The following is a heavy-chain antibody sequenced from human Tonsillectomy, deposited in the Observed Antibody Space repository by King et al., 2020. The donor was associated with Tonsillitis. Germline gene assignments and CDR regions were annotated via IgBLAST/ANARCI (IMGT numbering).Heavy chain of an antibody. D-gene: IGHD1-26*01. J-gene: IGHJ4*02. CDR3: AGGGTYFGS. CDR1: GGSISTYL. V-gene: IGHV4-59*01. Sequence: QLQESGPGLVKPSETLSLTCTVSGGSISTYLWSWLRQPPGRGLEWIGNIFYSGDTNYNPSLESRVTISVDTSKNQFSLKLRSVTAADTAVYFCAGGGTYFGSWGQGTLVTVSS. CDR2: IFYSGDT.